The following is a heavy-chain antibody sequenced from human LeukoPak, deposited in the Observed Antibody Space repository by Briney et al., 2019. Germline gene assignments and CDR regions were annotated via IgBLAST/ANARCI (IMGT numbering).Heavy chain of an antibody. D-gene: IGHD2/OR15-2a*01. J-gene: IGHJ6*02. Sequence: ASVKVSCKASDYTFTSYGFSWVRQAPGQGLEWMGWISTYNGNTNSAQKFQGRVTMTTDTSTSTAYMELRSLRSDDTAVYYCARNRGADSTGMDVWGQGTTVTVSS. V-gene: IGHV1-18*01. CDR3: ARNRGADSTGMDV. CDR1: DYTFTSYG. CDR2: ISTYNGNT.